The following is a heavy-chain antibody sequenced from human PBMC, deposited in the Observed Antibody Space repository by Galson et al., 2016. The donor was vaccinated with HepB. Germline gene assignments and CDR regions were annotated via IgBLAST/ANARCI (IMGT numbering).Heavy chain of an antibody. D-gene: IGHD6-19*01. CDR1: GFTFSRYG. V-gene: IGHV3-30*03. Sequence: SLRLSCAASGFTFSRYGMHWVRQAPGEGLEWVAIMSYDGGERYYADSVKGRFTISRDNSKNTMHHQMNSLRAEETAGDSCARDRGDGNSGRYLTRVQWDHYYGMDVWGQGTTVTVSS. CDR2: MSYDGGER. J-gene: IGHJ6*02. CDR3: ARDRGDGNSGRYLTRVQWDHYYGMDV.